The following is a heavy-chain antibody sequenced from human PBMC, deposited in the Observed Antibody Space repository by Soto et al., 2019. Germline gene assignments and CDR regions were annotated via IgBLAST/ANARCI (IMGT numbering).Heavy chain of an antibody. CDR1: GLPVAGSY. Sequence: GGSLRLSCVASGLPVAGSYMAWVRQAPGKGLEWASVIYNDGTTYYSQSVKGRFTISRDTSKNTLYLQMDRLRDEDTAVYYCVRPLPSGQTHARDVWGQGTTVTVSS. CDR3: VRPLPSGQTHARDV. D-gene: IGHD3-10*01. CDR2: IYNDGTT. J-gene: IGHJ6*02. V-gene: IGHV3-53*01.